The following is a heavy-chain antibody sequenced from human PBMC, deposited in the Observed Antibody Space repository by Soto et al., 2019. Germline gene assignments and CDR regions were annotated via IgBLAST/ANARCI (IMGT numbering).Heavy chain of an antibody. J-gene: IGHJ5*02. CDR2: IYYSGTT. CDR1: GGSTRNYF. Sequence: QVQLQESGPGLVKPSETLSLTCTVSGGSTRNYFWSWIRQPPGKGLEWIGCIYYSGTTNYNSSLTSRVTISLATSKNQFSLRLRSVTDTHTAVYYSSTYVNPYDAAVWFDPWGQGTLVTVTS. V-gene: IGHV4-59*01. D-gene: IGHD3-16*01. CDR3: STYVNPYDAAVWFDP.